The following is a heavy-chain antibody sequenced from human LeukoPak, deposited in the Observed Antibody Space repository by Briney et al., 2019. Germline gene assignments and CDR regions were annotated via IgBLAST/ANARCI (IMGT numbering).Heavy chain of an antibody. D-gene: IGHD4-17*01. V-gene: IGHV3-21*01. CDR1: GFTFSSYS. CDR2: ISSSSSYI. J-gene: IGHJ4*02. CDR3: SRETYGDYESTPVHKDY. Sequence: GGSLRLYCAAYGFTFSSYSMNWVRQAPGKGLEWVSSISSSSSYIYYAVSVKGRFTISRDNAKISVYLQMNSLRAEDTAVYYCSRETYGDYESTPVHKDYWGQGTLVTVSS.